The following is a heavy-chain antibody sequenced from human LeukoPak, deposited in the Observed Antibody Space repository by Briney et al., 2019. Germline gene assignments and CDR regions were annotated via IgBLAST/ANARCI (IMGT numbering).Heavy chain of an antibody. J-gene: IGHJ6*02. D-gene: IGHD2-8*01. Sequence: ASVKVSCKASGYTFTSYNINWVRQATGQGLEWMGWMNPNSGNTGYAQKFQGRVTMTRNTSISTAYMELSSLRSEDTAVYYCARGIMRYYYYGMDVWGQGTTVTVSS. CDR3: ARGIMRYYYYGMDV. V-gene: IGHV1-8*01. CDR2: MNPNSGNT. CDR1: GYTFTSYN.